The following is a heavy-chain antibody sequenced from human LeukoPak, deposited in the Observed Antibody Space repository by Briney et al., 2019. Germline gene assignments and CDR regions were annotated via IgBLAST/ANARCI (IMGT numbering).Heavy chain of an antibody. CDR1: GFTFSSYW. D-gene: IGHD3-16*01. CDR3: GRDVGTPHYVFDY. CDR2: IKQEGTEK. J-gene: IGHJ4*02. Sequence: GGSLRLSCAASGFTFSSYWMTWVRQAPGKGLEWVANIKQEGTEKYYVDSVKGRFTISRDNAKNSLYLQMNSLRAEDTAVYCCGRDVGTPHYVFDYWGQGTLVTASS. V-gene: IGHV3-7*04.